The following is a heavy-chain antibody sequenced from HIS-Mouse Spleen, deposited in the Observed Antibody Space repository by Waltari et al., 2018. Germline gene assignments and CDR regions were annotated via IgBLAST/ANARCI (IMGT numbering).Heavy chain of an antibody. CDR2: ISYSGSP. D-gene: IGHD6-13*01. J-gene: IGHJ2*01. CDR1: GGSISSSSYY. Sequence: QLQLQESGPGLVKPSETLSLTCTVSGGSISSSSYYWGWIRQPPGKGLEWIGSISYSGSPYHNPSLKSRVTISVDTSKNQFSLKLSSVTAADTAVYYCAREIPYSSSWYDWYFDLWGRGTLVTVSS. V-gene: IGHV4-39*07. CDR3: AREIPYSSSWYDWYFDL.